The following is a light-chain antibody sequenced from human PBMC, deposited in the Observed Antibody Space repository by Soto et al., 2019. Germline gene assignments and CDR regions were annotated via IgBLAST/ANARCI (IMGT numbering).Light chain of an antibody. CDR2: GAS. CDR3: QQRSNWPWIT. J-gene: IGKJ5*01. V-gene: IGKV3-11*01. Sequence: EIVLTQSPGTRSLSPGERATLSCRASQSVVTKSLASYQQKPGQAPRLIIYGASNRATGIPDRCSGRGSGTDLTLTISSLEPEDFAVYDCQQRSNWPWITFGQGTRLEIK. CDR1: QSVVTKS.